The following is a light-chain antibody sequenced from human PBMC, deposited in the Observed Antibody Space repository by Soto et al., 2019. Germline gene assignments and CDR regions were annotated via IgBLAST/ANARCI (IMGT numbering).Light chain of an antibody. J-gene: IGKJ1*01. CDR3: QQYNNWHPWT. Sequence: EIVMMQSPATLSVSPGERSTLSCMAIQSVVTNLAWYQQKPCQAPRLLVYGASTRATGIPPRFSGSGSGTEFTLTISSLQYEDFAVHYCQQYNNWHPWTFGQGTKVDIK. V-gene: IGKV3-15*01. CDR1: QSVVTN. CDR2: GAS.